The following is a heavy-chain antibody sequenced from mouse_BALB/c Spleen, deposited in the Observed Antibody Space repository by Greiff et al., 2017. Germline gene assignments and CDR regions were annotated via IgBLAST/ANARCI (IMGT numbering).Heavy chain of an antibody. CDR1: GYTFTSYW. Sequence: QVQLKESGAELAKPGASVKMSCKASGYTFTSYWMHWVKQRPGQGLEWIGYINPSTGYTEYNQKFKDKATLTADKSSSTAYMQLSSLTSEDSAVYYCARWTDGYSFDYWGQGTTLTVSS. CDR2: INPSTGYT. CDR3: ARWTDGYSFDY. V-gene: IGHV1-7*01. J-gene: IGHJ2*01. D-gene: IGHD2-3*01.